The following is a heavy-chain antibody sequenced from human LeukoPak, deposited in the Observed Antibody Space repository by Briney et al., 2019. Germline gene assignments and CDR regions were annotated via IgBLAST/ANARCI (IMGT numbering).Heavy chain of an antibody. CDR1: GGSISSSSYY. CDR2: IYYSGST. D-gene: IGHD6-13*01. CDR3: ASPYSSSFIASDN. Sequence: SETLSLTCTVSGGSISSSSYYWGWIRQPPGKGLEWIGSIYYSGSTYYNPSLKSRVTISVDTSKNQFSLKLSSVTAADTAVYYCASPYSSSFIASDNWGQGTLGTVSS. J-gene: IGHJ4*02. V-gene: IGHV4-39*01.